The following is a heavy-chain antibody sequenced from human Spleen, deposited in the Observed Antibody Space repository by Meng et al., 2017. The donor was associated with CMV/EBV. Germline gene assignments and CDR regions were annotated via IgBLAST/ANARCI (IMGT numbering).Heavy chain of an antibody. Sequence: SVKVSCKASGYTFTSYGISWVRQAPGQGLEWMGRIIPILGIANYAQKFQGRVTITADKSTSTAYMELSSLRSEDTAVYYCARGGVVVPAANYYYGMDVWGQGTTVTVSS. J-gene: IGHJ6*02. CDR3: ARGGVVVPAANYYYGMDV. CDR1: GYTFTSYG. V-gene: IGHV1-69*04. CDR2: IIPILGIA. D-gene: IGHD2-2*01.